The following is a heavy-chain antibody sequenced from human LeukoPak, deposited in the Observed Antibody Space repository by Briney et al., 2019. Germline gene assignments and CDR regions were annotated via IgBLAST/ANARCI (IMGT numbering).Heavy chain of an antibody. CDR3: ARPIVGATIGAFDI. CDR1: GFTFSSYS. CDR2: ISSSSSYI. Sequence: GGSLRLSCAASGFTFSSYSMNWVRQAPGKGLEWVSSISSSSSYIYYADSVKGRFTISRDNDKNSLYLQMNSLRAEDTAVYYCARPIVGATIGAFDIWGQGTMVTVSS. J-gene: IGHJ3*02. V-gene: IGHV3-21*01. D-gene: IGHD1-26*01.